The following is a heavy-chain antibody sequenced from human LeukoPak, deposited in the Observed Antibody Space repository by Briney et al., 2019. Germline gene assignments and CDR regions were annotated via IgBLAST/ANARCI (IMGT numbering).Heavy chain of an antibody. CDR1: GFTFNNYA. V-gene: IGHV3-23*01. D-gene: IGHD2-15*01. CDR2: TSGSGGST. J-gene: IGHJ4*02. CDR3: ATSARTYIGSSLDY. Sequence: GGSLRLSCAASGFTFNNYAMSWVRQAPGKGLEWVSATSGSGGSTSYANPVKGRFTISRDNAKNTLYLQMNSLRAEDTALYYCATSARTYIGSSLDYWGQGTLVTVSS.